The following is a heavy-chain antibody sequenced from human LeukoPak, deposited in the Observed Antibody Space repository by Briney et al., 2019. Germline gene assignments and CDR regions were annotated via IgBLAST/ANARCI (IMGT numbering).Heavy chain of an antibody. V-gene: IGHV1-2*02. Sequence: ASVKVSFKSSGYTFTDYYIHLVRQAPGQGLQWMGWINPNSGGTNYAQRVQGRVTMTRDTYISTAYMELRSLRSDDTAVFYCARAKYSSSWYDYWGQGTLVTVS. CDR2: INPNSGGT. CDR1: GYTFTDYY. CDR3: ARAKYSSSWYDY. J-gene: IGHJ4*02. D-gene: IGHD6-13*01.